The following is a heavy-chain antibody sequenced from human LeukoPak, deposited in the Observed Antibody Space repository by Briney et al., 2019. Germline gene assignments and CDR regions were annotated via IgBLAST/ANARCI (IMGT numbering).Heavy chain of an antibody. CDR2: IYTSGST. CDR3: ARAGWSYYFDY. V-gene: IGHV4-4*07. CDR1: GGPISSYY. D-gene: IGHD6-19*01. J-gene: IGHJ4*02. Sequence: SETLSLTCTVSGGPISSYYWSWIRRPAGKGLDWIGRIYTSGSTNYNPSLKSRVTISVDKSKNQFSLKLSSVTAADTAVYYCARAGWSYYFDYWGQGTLVTVSS.